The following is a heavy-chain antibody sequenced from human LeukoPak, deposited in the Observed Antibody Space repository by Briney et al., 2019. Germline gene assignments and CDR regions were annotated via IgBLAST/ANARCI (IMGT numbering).Heavy chain of an antibody. V-gene: IGHV3-23*01. D-gene: IGHD3-3*01. CDR2: ISGSGGST. Sequence: GGSLRLSCSASGFTSSNYAMSWVRQAPGKGLEWVSAISGSGGSTYYADSVKGRFTISRDNSMNTLYLQMNSLRAEDTAVYFCAKMTTLFVLDYWGQGILVTVSS. CDR1: GFTSSNYA. CDR3: AKMTTLFVLDY. J-gene: IGHJ4*02.